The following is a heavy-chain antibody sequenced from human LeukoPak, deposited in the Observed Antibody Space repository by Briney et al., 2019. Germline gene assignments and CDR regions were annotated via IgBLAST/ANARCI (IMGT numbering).Heavy chain of an antibody. CDR3: ARAGYCSGTSCYHFDY. D-gene: IGHD2-2*01. J-gene: IGHJ4*02. CDR1: GFTFNTYW. V-gene: IGHV3-7*01. Sequence: GGSLRLSCAASGFTFNTYWMAWIRQVPGKGLEWVANMKHDGSEIYYGGSVKGRFTISRDNAKNSLYLQMNSLRVEDTAVYFCARAGYCSGTSCYHFDYWGQGTLVTVSS. CDR2: MKHDGSEI.